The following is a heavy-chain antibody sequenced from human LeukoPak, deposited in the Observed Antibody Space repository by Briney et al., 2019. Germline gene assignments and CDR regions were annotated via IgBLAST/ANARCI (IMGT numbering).Heavy chain of an antibody. V-gene: IGHV4-34*01. CDR2: INHSGST. J-gene: IGHJ4*02. CDR3: ARGWGGGGYYYDY. D-gene: IGHD3-22*01. CDR1: GGSFSGHY. Sequence: SETLSLTCAVYGGSFSGHYWSWIRQPPGKGLEWIGEINHSGSTNYNPSLKSRVTISVDTSKNQFSLKLSSVTAADTAVYYCARGWGGGGYYYDYWGQGTLVTVSS.